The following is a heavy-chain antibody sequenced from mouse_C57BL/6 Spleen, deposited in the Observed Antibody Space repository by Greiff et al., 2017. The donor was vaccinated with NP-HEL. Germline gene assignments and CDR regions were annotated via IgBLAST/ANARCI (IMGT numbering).Heavy chain of an antibody. V-gene: IGHV1-19*01. Sequence: SGPVLVKPGASVKMSCKASGYTFTDYYMNWVKQSHGKSLEWIGVINPYNGGTSYNQKFKGKATLTVDKSSSTAYMELNSLTSEDSAVYYCARDTTVVAPFAYWGQGTLVTVSA. CDR2: INPYNGGT. D-gene: IGHD1-1*01. CDR1: GYTFTDYY. CDR3: ARDTTVVAPFAY. J-gene: IGHJ3*01.